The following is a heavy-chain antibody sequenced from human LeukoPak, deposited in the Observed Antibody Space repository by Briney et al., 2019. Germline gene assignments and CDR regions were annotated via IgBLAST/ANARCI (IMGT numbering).Heavy chain of an antibody. D-gene: IGHD3-9*01. Sequence: GGSLRLSCAASGFTFNSYGMHWVRQAPGKGLEWVAVIWYDGSNKYYADSVKGRFTISRDNSKNTLYLQMNSLRAEDTAVYYCARGGATYYDILTGYYYFDYWGQGTLVTVSS. CDR3: ARGGATYYDILTGYYYFDY. CDR2: IWYDGSNK. V-gene: IGHV3-33*01. J-gene: IGHJ4*02. CDR1: GFTFNSYG.